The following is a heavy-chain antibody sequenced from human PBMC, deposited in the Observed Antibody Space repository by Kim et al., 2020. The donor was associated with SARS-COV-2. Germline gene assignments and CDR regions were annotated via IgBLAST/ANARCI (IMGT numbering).Heavy chain of an antibody. Sequence: SETLSLTCTVSGGSISSYFWSWIRQPPGKGLEWIGYIYYTGGGSTNYNPSLKSRVTILVDTSKNQFSLKLSSVTAADTAVYYCARVARRMQDDAFDIWGQGTMVTASS. CDR3: ARVARRMQDDAFDI. J-gene: IGHJ3*02. V-gene: IGHV4-59*01. CDR1: GGSISSYF. CDR2: IYYTGGGST.